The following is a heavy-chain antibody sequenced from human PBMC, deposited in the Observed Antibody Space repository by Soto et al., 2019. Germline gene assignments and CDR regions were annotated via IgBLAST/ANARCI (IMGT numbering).Heavy chain of an antibody. CDR2: ISSSSSYI. CDR1: GFTFSSYS. J-gene: IGHJ4*02. D-gene: IGHD6-13*01. CDR3: AREVVAAAGWGFDY. Sequence: EVQLVESGGGLVKPGGSLRLSCAASGFTFSSYSMNWVRQAPGKGLEWVSSISSSSSYIYYADSVKGRFTISRDNAKNSLYLQMNSLRPEDTAVYYCAREVVAAAGWGFDYWGQGTLVTVSS. V-gene: IGHV3-21*01.